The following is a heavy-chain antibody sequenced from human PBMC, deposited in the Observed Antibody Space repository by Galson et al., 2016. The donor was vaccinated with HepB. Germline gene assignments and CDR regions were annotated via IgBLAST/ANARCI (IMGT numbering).Heavy chain of an antibody. CDR2: FDPKAEET. D-gene: IGHD1-1*01. J-gene: IGHJ4*01. V-gene: IGHV1-24*01. CDR3: ASEVIQLERHRYIDF. CDR1: GYSVTDFS. Sequence: SVKVSCKVSGYSVTDFSMHWVRQAPGKGLERMGGFDPKAEETIFAQKFQGRVTVTEDTSTDTAYMELTSLRSEDTAVYYCASEVIQLERHRYIDFWGQGTLVIVSS.